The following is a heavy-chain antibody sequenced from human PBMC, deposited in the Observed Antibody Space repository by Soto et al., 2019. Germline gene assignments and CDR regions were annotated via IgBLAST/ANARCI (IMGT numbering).Heavy chain of an antibody. Sequence: SETLSLTCTVSGGSISGYYWSWIRQPPGKGLEWVGYIYYSGSTNYNPSLKSRDTISVDTSKKQFSLKISCVTAADPAVYYGAREKCHCSSTSAYIWSDPWGEGTQVTVS. CDR1: GGSISGYY. V-gene: IGHV4-59*01. CDR2: IYYSGST. CDR3: AREKCHCSSTSAYIWSDP. J-gene: IGHJ5*02. D-gene: IGHD2-2*01.